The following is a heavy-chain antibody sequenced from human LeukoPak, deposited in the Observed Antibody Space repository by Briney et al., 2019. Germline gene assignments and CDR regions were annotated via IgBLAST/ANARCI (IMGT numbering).Heavy chain of an antibody. CDR1: GGTFSSYA. J-gene: IGHJ4*02. V-gene: IGHV1-69*04. CDR3: AVQSSSWYKTFDY. Sequence: SVKVSCKASGGTFSSYAISWVRQAPGQGLEWMGRIIPILGIANYAQKFQGRVTITADKSTSTAYMELSSLRSEDTAVYYCAVQSSSWYKTFDYWGQGTLVTVSS. CDR2: IIPILGIA. D-gene: IGHD6-13*01.